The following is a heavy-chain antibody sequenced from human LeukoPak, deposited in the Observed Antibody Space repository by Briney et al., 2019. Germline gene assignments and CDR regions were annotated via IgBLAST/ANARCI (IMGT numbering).Heavy chain of an antibody. D-gene: IGHD3-22*01. Sequence: GGSLRLSCAASGFTFSSFRMIWVRQAPGKGLEWVSYISSSSSTIYYADSVKGRFTISRDNAKNSLYLQMNSLRAEDTAVYYCARDPGYESSGHGDYWGQGTLVTVSS. J-gene: IGHJ4*02. CDR3: ARDPGYESSGHGDY. CDR1: GFTFSSFR. V-gene: IGHV3-48*04. CDR2: ISSSSSTI.